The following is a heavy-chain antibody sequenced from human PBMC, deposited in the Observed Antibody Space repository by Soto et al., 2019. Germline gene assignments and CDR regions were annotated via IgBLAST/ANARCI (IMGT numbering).Heavy chain of an antibody. Sequence: GGSLRLSCAASGFTFSSYGMHWFRQAPGKGLEWVAVIWYDGSNKYYADSVKGRFTISRDNSKNTLYLQMNSLRAEDTAVYYCARDETYYDFWSGLFTLDYWGQGTLVTVSS. CDR2: IWYDGSNK. D-gene: IGHD3-3*01. J-gene: IGHJ4*02. V-gene: IGHV3-33*01. CDR3: ARDETYYDFWSGLFTLDY. CDR1: GFTFSSYG.